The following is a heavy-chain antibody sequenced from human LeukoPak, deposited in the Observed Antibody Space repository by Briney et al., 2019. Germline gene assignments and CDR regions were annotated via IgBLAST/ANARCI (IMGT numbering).Heavy chain of an antibody. J-gene: IGHJ5*02. D-gene: IGHD3-10*01. V-gene: IGHV4-59*01. CDR2: IYYSGST. Sequence: SETLSLTCTVSGGSISSYYWSWIRQPPGKGLEWIGYIYYSGSTNYNPSLKSRVTISVDTSKNQFSLKLSSVAAADTAVYYCARISITMVRGPGWFDPWGQGTLVTVSS. CDR3: ARISITMVRGPGWFDP. CDR1: GGSISSYY.